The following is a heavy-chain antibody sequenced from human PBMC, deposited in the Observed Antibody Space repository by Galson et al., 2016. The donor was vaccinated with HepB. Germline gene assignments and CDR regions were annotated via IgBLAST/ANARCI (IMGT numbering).Heavy chain of an antibody. CDR3: ARQPPDTFVVPTALKDTDYFDY. D-gene: IGHD2-21*02. CDR2: ISDGTRFI. Sequence: SLRLSCAVSGFTFSRFEMNWVRQAPGKGPEWVSYISDGTRFIYYADSVQGRFTISRDDAKSSVYLQMDSLRAEDTGVYYCARQPPDTFVVPTALKDTDYFDYWGHGILVTVSS. V-gene: IGHV3-48*03. CDR1: GFTFSRFE. J-gene: IGHJ4*01.